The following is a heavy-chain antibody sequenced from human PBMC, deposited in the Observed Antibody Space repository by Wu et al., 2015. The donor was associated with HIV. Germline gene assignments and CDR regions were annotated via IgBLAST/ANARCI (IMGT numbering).Heavy chain of an antibody. CDR3: TAYPRDIWSAGLPY. V-gene: IGHV1-24*01. CDR1: GYSLIKLS. Sequence: HVHLEQSGAVVRKPGASVRVPCKVSGYSLIKLSIHWVRQAPGKGLEWMGGFDPEDGKTIYAQRFQGRVAMTEDTSTDTAYMDFISLRSEDTAVFYCTAYPRDIWSAGLPYWGQGTLSPSPQ. D-gene: IGHD3-10*01. CDR2: FDPEDGKT. J-gene: IGHJ1*01.